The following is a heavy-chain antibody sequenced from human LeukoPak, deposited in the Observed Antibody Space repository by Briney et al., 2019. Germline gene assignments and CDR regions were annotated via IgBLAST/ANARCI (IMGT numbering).Heavy chain of an antibody. CDR2: ISGSGGST. Sequence: QPGGSLRLSCEASGFTFSTYSMNWVRQAPGKGLEWVSSISGSGGSTYYADSVKGRFSISRDNSKNTLGLQMTGLRAEDTALYYCAKGGQNYDFWRFDYWGQGTLVTVSS. J-gene: IGHJ4*02. CDR1: GFTFSTYS. D-gene: IGHD3-3*01. CDR3: AKGGQNYDFWRFDY. V-gene: IGHV3-23*01.